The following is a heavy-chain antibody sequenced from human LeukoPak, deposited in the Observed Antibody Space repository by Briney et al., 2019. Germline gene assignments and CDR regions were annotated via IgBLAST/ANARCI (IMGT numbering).Heavy chain of an antibody. D-gene: IGHD2-15*01. CDR3: ARDYCSGGTCHYSDY. CDR2: INTDGTTT. Sequence: GGSLRLSCAASGFTFRAYWMHWVRQAPGRGLEWASRINTDGTTTAYADSVKGRFTISRDNAKNTLYLQVNSLRAEDTAVYFCARDYCSGGTCHYSDYWGQGTLVTVSS. V-gene: IGHV3-74*01. CDR1: GFTFRAYW. J-gene: IGHJ4*02.